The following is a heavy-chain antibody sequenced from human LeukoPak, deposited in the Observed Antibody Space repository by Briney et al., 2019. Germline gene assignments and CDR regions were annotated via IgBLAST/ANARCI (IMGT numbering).Heavy chain of an antibody. CDR3: ATPPTGTTTTGEYYFDY. Sequence: ASVKVSCKASGGTFSSYTITWVRQAPGQGLEWMGGISPIPGTTNYAQKFQGRVTITTDESTSTAYMELSSLRSEDTAVYYCATPPTGTTTTGEYYFDYWGQGTLVTVSS. CDR2: ISPIPGTT. V-gene: IGHV1-69*16. J-gene: IGHJ4*02. CDR1: GGTFSSYT. D-gene: IGHD1-1*01.